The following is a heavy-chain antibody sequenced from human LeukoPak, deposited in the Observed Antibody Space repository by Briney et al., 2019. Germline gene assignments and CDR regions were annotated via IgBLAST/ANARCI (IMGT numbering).Heavy chain of an antibody. CDR3: ARPGDYYDSSGYYRFEY. CDR1: GFTFSNFA. D-gene: IGHD3-22*01. V-gene: IGHV3-23*01. Sequence: GGSLRLSCAASGFTFSNFALSWVRQAPGKGLEWVSAISGSGDSTYYADSVKGRFTISRDNAKNSLYLQMNSLRAEDTAVYYCARPGDYYDSSGYYRFEYWGQGTLVTVSS. J-gene: IGHJ4*02. CDR2: ISGSGDST.